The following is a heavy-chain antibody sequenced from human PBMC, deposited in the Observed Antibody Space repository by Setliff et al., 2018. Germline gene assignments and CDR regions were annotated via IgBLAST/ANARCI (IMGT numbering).Heavy chain of an antibody. V-gene: IGHV3-23*01. D-gene: IGHD4-17*01. CDR2: ISDSGGTT. CDR1: GFTFSIYS. J-gene: IGHJ4*02. CDR3: AKKLPGDYVLDY. Sequence: GGSLRLSCAASGFTFSIYSMSWVRQAPGKGLEWVSVISDSGGTTYYADSVKGRFTISRDNSKNTLYLQMNSLRAEDTAVYYCAKKLPGDYVLDYWGQGTLVTVSS.